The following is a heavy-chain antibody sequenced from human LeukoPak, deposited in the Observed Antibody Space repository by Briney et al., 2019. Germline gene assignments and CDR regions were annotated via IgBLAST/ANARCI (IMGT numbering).Heavy chain of an antibody. V-gene: IGHV3-30*18. J-gene: IGHJ4*02. Sequence: PGRSLRLSCAASGFTFSSYGMHWVRQAPGKGLEWVAVISYDGSNKYYADSVKGRFTISRDNSKNTLYLQMNSLRAEDTAVYHCAKDRDGYKGYFDYWGQGTLVTVSS. D-gene: IGHD5-24*01. CDR3: AKDRDGYKGYFDY. CDR1: GFTFSSYG. CDR2: ISYDGSNK.